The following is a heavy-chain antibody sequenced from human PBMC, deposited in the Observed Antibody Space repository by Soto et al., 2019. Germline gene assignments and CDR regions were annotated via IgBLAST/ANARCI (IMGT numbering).Heavy chain of an antibody. CDR1: GYTFTSYG. CDR3: ARDAGITIFGVVIP. D-gene: IGHD3-3*01. V-gene: IGHV1-18*01. J-gene: IGHJ4*02. Sequence: ASVKVSCKASGYTFTSYGISWVRQAPGQGLEWMGWISAYNGNTNYAQKLQGRVTMTTDTSTSTAYMELRSLRSDDTAVYYCARDAGITIFGVVIPWGQGTLVTVSS. CDR2: ISAYNGNT.